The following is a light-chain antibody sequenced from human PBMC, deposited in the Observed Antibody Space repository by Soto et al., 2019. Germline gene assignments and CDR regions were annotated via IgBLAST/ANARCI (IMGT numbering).Light chain of an antibody. CDR3: QQGHNWPLT. CDR1: QSITSE. J-gene: IGKJ2*01. V-gene: IGKV3-15*01. CDR2: GAS. Sequence: EIVMTQSPATLSVSPGETATLSCRASQSITSELAWSQQKPGQPPRLLIYGASTRATGVPARFTGSGSGSEFTLTISGLQSEDFAVYYCQQGHNWPLTFGQGTMLEI.